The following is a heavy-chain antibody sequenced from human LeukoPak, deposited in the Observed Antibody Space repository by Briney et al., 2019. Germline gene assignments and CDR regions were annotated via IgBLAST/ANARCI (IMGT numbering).Heavy chain of an antibody. J-gene: IGHJ4*02. CDR3: ARSGVATCHY. CDR1: GFTFSNYS. CDR2: INNDGGVS. Sequence: PGGCLRLACQPAGFTFSNYSMSWVRHAPGEWLGWVSSINNDGGVSFSADSVKGRFTISREDSRSVVYLQMNSLSAEDTAVYYCARSGVATCHYWGQGILVTVSS. D-gene: IGHD2-15*01. V-gene: IGHV3-23*03.